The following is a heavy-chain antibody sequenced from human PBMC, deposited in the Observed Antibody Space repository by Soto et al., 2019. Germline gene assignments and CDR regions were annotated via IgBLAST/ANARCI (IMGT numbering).Heavy chain of an antibody. V-gene: IGHV4-30-4*01. D-gene: IGHD5-18*01. CDR3: ARASPVVTDV. CDR2: IYYSGST. J-gene: IGHJ6*02. CDR1: GGSISSGDYY. Sequence: QVQLQESGPGLVKPSQTLSLTCTVSGGSISSGDYYWSWIRQPPGKGLEWIGYIYYSGSTYYNPSLKSRVTISVDPSKTQYSLKLSSVTAAHTAVYYRARASPVVTDVWGQGTTGTVSS.